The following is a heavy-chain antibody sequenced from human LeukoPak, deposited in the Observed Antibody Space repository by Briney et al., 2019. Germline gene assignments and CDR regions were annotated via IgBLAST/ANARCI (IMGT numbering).Heavy chain of an antibody. CDR2: ISGSGGST. Sequence: PGGSLRLSCAASGFTFGTYAMTWVRQAPGKGLEWVPGISGSGGSTYYADSVKGRFTISRDNSKNTLHLHMNSLRAEDTAVYYCAKEMAATNAFDYWGQGTLVTVSS. CDR3: AKEMAATNAFDY. V-gene: IGHV3-23*01. D-gene: IGHD5-24*01. J-gene: IGHJ4*02. CDR1: GFTFGTYA.